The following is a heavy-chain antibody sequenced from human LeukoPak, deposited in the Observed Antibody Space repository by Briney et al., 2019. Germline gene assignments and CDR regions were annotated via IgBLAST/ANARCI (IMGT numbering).Heavy chain of an antibody. CDR3: ATEITMIVVALVDY. CDR1: GGSFSGYY. V-gene: IGHV4-34*01. CDR2: INHSGST. D-gene: IGHD3-22*01. Sequence: PSETLSLTCAVYGGSFSGYYWSWIRQPPGKGLEWIGEINHSGSTNYNPSLKSRVTISVDTSKNQFSLKLSSVTAADTAVYYCATEITMIVVALVDYWGQGTLVTVSS. J-gene: IGHJ4*02.